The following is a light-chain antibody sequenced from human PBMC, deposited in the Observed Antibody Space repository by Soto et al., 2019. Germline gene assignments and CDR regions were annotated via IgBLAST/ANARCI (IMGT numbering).Light chain of an antibody. J-gene: IGLJ2*01. CDR1: SSNIGSNY. CDR3: AAWDDSLSGVV. V-gene: IGLV1-47*01. CDR2: RNN. Sequence: QSVLTQPPSASGTPGQRVTISCSGSSSNIGSNYVYWYQHLPGTAPKPLIYRNNQRPSGVPDRFSGSKSGTSASLAISGLRSEDEAEYYCAAWDDSLSGVVFGGGTKVTVL.